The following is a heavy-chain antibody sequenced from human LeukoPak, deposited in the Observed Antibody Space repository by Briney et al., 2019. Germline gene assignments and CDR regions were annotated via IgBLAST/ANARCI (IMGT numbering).Heavy chain of an antibody. CDR3: VREGGYPHNFDY. CDR2: TYYRSKWYN. J-gene: IGHJ4*02. V-gene: IGHV6-1*01. Sequence: SQTLSLTCAISGDSVSSNSAAWNWIRQSPSRGLEWLGRTYYRSKWYNDYAVSVQSRATINPDTSNNQFSLQLNSVIPEDSSLYYCVREGGYPHNFDYWGQGTLVTVSS. CDR1: GDSVSSNSAA. D-gene: IGHD6-19*01.